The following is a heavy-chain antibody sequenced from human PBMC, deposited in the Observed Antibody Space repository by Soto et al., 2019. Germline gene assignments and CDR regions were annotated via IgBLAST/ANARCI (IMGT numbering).Heavy chain of an antibody. J-gene: IGHJ4*02. Sequence: QVQLVESGGGVVQPGRSLRLSCAASGFTFSSYGMHWVRQAPGKGLEWVAVISYDGSNKYYADSVKGRFTISRDNSKNTLYLQMNSLRAEDTAVYYCAKDLPSFTITVPIDYWGQGTLVTVSS. CDR1: GFTFSSYG. CDR2: ISYDGSNK. CDR3: AKDLPSFTITVPIDY. D-gene: IGHD3-3*01. V-gene: IGHV3-30*18.